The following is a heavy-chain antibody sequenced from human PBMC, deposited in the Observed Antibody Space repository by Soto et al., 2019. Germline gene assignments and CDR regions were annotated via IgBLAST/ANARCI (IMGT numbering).Heavy chain of an antibody. J-gene: IGHJ6*02. V-gene: IGHV5-10-1*01. CDR3: ARQPIDYGDSSDYYCGGIDF. Sequence: GESLKISCKGSGYSFTSYWISWVRQMPGKGLEWMGRIDPSDSYTNYSPSFQGHVTISADKSISTAYLQWSSLKASDTAMYYCARQPIDYGDSSDYYCGGIDFWGQGTTVTVSS. CDR1: GYSFTSYW. CDR2: IDPSDSYT. D-gene: IGHD4-17*01.